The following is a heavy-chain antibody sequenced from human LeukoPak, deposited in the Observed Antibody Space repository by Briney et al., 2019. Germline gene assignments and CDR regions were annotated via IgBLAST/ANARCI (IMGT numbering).Heavy chain of an antibody. CDR3: GRDFRDSLDY. V-gene: IGHV1-2*02. Sequence: GASVKVSCKASGYTFTGYYMHWVRQAPGPGLEGMGWINPDSGGTNFAQKFQGRVTMTRDTSISTAYMELSRLRSDDTAVYYCGRDFRDSLDYWGQGTLVTVSS. J-gene: IGHJ4*02. CDR2: INPDSGGT. CDR1: GYTFTGYY.